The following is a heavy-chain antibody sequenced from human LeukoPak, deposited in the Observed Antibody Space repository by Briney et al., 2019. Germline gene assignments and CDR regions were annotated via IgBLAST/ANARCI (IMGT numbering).Heavy chain of an antibody. V-gene: IGHV1-8*01. D-gene: IGHD6-19*01. CDR3: AREGIAVAARDGAFDI. CDR2: MNPNSGNT. J-gene: IGHJ3*02. Sequence: GASVKVSCKASGYTFTSYDINWVRQATGQGLEWMGWMNPNSGNTSYAQKFQGRVTMTRDTSTSTVYMELSSLRSEDTAVYYCAREGIAVAARDGAFDIWGQGTMVTVSS. CDR1: GYTFTSYD.